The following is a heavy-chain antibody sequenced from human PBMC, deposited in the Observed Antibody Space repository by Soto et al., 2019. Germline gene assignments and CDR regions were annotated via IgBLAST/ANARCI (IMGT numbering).Heavy chain of an antibody. Sequence: QVQLVESGGGVVQPGRSLRLSCAASGFTFSSYGMHWVRQAPGKGLEWVAVIWYDGSNKYYADSVKGRFTISRDNSKNTLYLQINSLRAEDTAVYYCARATGYCSGGSCYSNWFDPWGQGTLVTVSS. CDR3: ARATGYCSGGSCYSNWFDP. J-gene: IGHJ5*02. V-gene: IGHV3-33*01. CDR2: IWYDGSNK. CDR1: GFTFSSYG. D-gene: IGHD2-15*01.